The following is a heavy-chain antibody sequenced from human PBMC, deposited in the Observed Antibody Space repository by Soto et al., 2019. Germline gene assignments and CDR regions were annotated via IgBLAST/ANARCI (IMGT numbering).Heavy chain of an antibody. V-gene: IGHV3-53*01. D-gene: IGHD6-13*01. J-gene: IGHJ6*02. Sequence: VGSLRLSCAASGFTVSTNYMSWVRQAPGKGLEWVSVIYSGGSTYYADSVKGRFTISRDNSKNTLYLQMNSLRAEDTAVYYCARGYSSWNYYYGMDVWGQGTTVTVSS. CDR2: IYSGGST. CDR3: ARGYSSWNYYYGMDV. CDR1: GFTVSTNY.